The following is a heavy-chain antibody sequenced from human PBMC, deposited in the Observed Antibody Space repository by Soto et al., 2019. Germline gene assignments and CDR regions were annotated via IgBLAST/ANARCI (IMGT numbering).Heavy chain of an antibody. CDR1: GGSFSGYY. CDR2: INHSGST. Sequence: ETLSLTCAVYGGSFSGYYWSWIRQPPGKGLEWIGEINHSGSTNYNPSLKSRVTISVDTSKNQFSLKLSSVTAADTAVYYCARASAAGYDYWGQGTLVTVSS. D-gene: IGHD3-9*01. CDR3: ARASAAGYDY. V-gene: IGHV4-34*01. J-gene: IGHJ4*02.